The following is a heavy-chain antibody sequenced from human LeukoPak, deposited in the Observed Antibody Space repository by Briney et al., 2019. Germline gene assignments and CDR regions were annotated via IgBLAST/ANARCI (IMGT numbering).Heavy chain of an antibody. V-gene: IGHV1-8*01. D-gene: IGHD3-3*01. CDR3: SRLRARRSVMMRFLESSEHAAFYI. CDR2: MNPNSGNT. CDR1: RYTFTSYH. J-gene: IGHJ3*02. Sequence: ASVKVSCKASRYTFTSYHINWVRQATGQRLEWMGWMNPNSGNTGSAQKFQGRVTMTMNTSISPAYLELGILRSQDPAGLYFSRLRARRSVMMRFLESSEHAAFYIWGEGKMVTVSS.